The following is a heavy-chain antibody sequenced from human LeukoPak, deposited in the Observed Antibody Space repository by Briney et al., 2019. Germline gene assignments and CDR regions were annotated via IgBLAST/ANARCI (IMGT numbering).Heavy chain of an antibody. J-gene: IGHJ4*02. Sequence: PGGSLRLSCAASGFTFSSYGMHRVRQAPGKGLGWVAFIRYDGSNKYYADSVKGRFTISRDNSKSTLYLQMNSLRAEDTAVYYCARGTVGNFDYWGQGTLVTVSS. CDR2: IRYDGSNK. D-gene: IGHD4-23*01. CDR1: GFTFSSYG. V-gene: IGHV3-30*02. CDR3: ARGTVGNFDY.